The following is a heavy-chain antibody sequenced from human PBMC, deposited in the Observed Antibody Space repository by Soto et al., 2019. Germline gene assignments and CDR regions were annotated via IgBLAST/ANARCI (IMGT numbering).Heavy chain of an antibody. CDR1: GGSFSGYY. D-gene: IGHD3-9*01. V-gene: IGHV4-34*01. Sequence: SETLSLTCAVYGGSFSGYYWSWIRQPPGKGLEWIGEINHSGSTNYNPSLKSRVTISVDTSKNQFSLKLSSVTAADTAVYYCARGRGHILTGHYKGTLGYWGQGTLVTVSS. CDR2: INHSGST. CDR3: ARGRGHILTGHYKGTLGY. J-gene: IGHJ4*02.